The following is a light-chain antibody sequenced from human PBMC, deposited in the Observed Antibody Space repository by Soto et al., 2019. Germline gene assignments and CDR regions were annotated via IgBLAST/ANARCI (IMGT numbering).Light chain of an antibody. CDR2: VNN. J-gene: IGLJ1*01. Sequence: QSVLTQPPSVSGAPGQRVAISCTGSSSNIGAGYDVHWYQQLPGTAPKLLIYVNNNRPSGVPDRFSGSKSGTSASLAITGLQAEDEADYYCQSYDSSLSGSSVVFGTGTKLTVL. CDR1: SSNIGAGYD. CDR3: QSYDSSLSGSSVV. V-gene: IGLV1-40*01.